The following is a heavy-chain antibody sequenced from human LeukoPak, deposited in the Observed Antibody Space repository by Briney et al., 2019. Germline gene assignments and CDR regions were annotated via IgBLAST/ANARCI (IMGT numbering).Heavy chain of an antibody. Sequence: PGESLRLLCAASWFPLSHLPMPWVRQAPGKGLEWVSGISGSGGNTYYADSVKGRFTISRDNSKKTLHLRMNSLRAEDTAVYYCAKGGRDTGGNWFDPWGQGTLVTVSS. CDR1: WFPLSHLP. CDR3: AKGGRDTGGNWFDP. CDR2: ISGSGGNT. V-gene: IGHV3-23*01. D-gene: IGHD2-8*02. J-gene: IGHJ5*02.